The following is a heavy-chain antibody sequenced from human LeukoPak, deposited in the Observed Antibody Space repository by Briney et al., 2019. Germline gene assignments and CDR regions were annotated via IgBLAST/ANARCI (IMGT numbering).Heavy chain of an antibody. CDR3: AKDRARTRAFDI. CDR2: INTNGANT. J-gene: IGHJ3*02. Sequence: GGSLRLSCSASGFTFKSYAMHWVRQAPGKGLEYVSSINTNGANTYYADSVKGRFTISRDDSRNTVYVQMNSLTPEDTAVYYCAKDRARTRAFDIWGQGTMVTVSS. CDR1: GFTFKSYA. V-gene: IGHV3-64*05. D-gene: IGHD3-10*01.